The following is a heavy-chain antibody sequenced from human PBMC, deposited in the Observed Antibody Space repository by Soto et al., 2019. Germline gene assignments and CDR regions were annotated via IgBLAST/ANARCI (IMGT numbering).Heavy chain of an antibody. Sequence: PGGSLRLSCAASGFTFSDYYMSWIRQAPGKGLEWISYISTSGNTIYYADSVKGRFTISRDSAKNSLYLQMDSLRAEDTAVYYCARDRSQHSGSWNWFDPWGQGTLVTVSS. CDR2: ISTSGNTI. D-gene: IGHD1-26*01. J-gene: IGHJ5*02. CDR3: ARDRSQHSGSWNWFDP. CDR1: GFTFSDYY. V-gene: IGHV3-11*01.